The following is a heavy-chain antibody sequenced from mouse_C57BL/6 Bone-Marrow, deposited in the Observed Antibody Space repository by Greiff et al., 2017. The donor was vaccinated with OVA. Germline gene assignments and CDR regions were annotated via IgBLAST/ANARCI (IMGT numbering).Heavy chain of an antibody. J-gene: IGHJ2*01. D-gene: IGHD2-5*01. CDR1: GYAFSSSW. CDR3: ARDSNYFDY. Sequence: VQLQESGPELVKPGASVKISCKASGYAFSSSWMNWVKQRPGKGLEWIGRIYPGDGDTNYNGKFKGKATLTADKSSSTAYMQLSSLTSEDSAVYFCARDSNYFDYWGQGTTLTVSS. V-gene: IGHV1-82*01. CDR2: IYPGDGDT.